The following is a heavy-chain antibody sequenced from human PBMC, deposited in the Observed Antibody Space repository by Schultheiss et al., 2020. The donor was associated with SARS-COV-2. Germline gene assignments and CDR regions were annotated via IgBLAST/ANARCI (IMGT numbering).Heavy chain of an antibody. CDR3: ARESYYDSSGYLSSY. Sequence: SQTLSLTCTVSGGSISSYYWSWIRQPAGKGLEWIGYIYYSGSTNYNPSLKSRVTMSVDTSKNQFSLKLSSVTAADTAVYYCARESYYDSSGYLSSYWGQGTLVTVSS. V-gene: IGHV4-59*12. D-gene: IGHD3-22*01. J-gene: IGHJ4*02. CDR1: GGSISSYY. CDR2: IYYSGST.